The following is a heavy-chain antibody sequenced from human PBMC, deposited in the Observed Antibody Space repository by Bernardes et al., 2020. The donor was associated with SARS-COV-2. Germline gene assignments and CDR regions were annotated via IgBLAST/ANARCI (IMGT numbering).Heavy chain of an antibody. J-gene: IGHJ6*02. CDR3: AILGIVVVPNYYYGMDV. Sequence: GGSLRLSCAASGFTFSSYWMHWVRQAPGKGLVWVSRINSDGRSPSYADSVKGRFTISRDNAKNTLYLQMNSLRAEDTAVYYCAILGIVVVPNYYYGMDVWGQGTTVTVSS. CDR2: INSDGRSP. V-gene: IGHV3-74*01. D-gene: IGHD2-2*01. CDR1: GFTFSSYW.